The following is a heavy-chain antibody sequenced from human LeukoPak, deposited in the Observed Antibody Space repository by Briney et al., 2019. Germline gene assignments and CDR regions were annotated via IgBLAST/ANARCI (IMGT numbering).Heavy chain of an antibody. J-gene: IGHJ4*02. CDR2: IYNSGST. CDR3: ARRGWMATSPFDY. D-gene: IGHD5-24*01. V-gene: IGHV4-38-2*02. CDR1: GYSISSGYY. Sequence: SETLSLTCTVSGYSISSGYYWGWIRQPPGKGLEWIGSIYNSGSTYYNPSLKSRVTMSVDTSKNQFSLKLSSVTAADTAVYYCARRGWMATSPFDYWGQGTLVTVSS.